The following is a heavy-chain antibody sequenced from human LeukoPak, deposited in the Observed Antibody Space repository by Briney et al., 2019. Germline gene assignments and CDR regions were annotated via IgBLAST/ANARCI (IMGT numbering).Heavy chain of an antibody. CDR2: IYYSGST. V-gene: IGHV4-39*02. CDR3: ARGHYFASGNYYRGWFDP. J-gene: IGHJ5*02. D-gene: IGHD3-10*01. Sequence: TSETLSLTCTVSGGSISSTYYYWGWIRQPPGKGLERIGTIYYSGSTYYNPSLKSRVTISVDTSKNHFSLKLSSVTAADTAVYYCARGHYFASGNYYRGWFDPWGQGSLVTVSS. CDR1: GGSISSTYYY.